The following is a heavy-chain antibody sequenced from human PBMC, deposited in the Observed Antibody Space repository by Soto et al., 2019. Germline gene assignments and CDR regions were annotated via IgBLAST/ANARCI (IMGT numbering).Heavy chain of an antibody. J-gene: IGHJ4*02. CDR1: GYTFTSYA. Sequence: ASVKVSCKASGYTFTSYAMHWARQAPGQRLEWMGWINAGNGNTKYSQKFQGRVTITRDTSASTAYMELSSLRSEDTAVYYCARDGRRYSGYDYFDYWGQGTLVTVSS. CDR3: ARDGRRYSGYDYFDY. CDR2: INAGNGNT. V-gene: IGHV1-3*01. D-gene: IGHD5-12*01.